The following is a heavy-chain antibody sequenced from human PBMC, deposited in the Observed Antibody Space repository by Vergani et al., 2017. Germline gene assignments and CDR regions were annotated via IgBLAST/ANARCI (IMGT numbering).Heavy chain of an antibody. D-gene: IGHD1-14*01. Sequence: QVQLVQSGAEVKKPGASVQVSCKASGYTFTSYDMHWVRQAPGQGLEWMGGIIPIFGTANYAQKFQGRVTITADESTSTAYMELSSLRSEDTAVYYCAREEDNRGFDPWGQGTLVTVSS. CDR1: GYTFTSYD. CDR2: IIPIFGTA. V-gene: IGHV1-69*01. J-gene: IGHJ5*02. CDR3: AREEDNRGFDP.